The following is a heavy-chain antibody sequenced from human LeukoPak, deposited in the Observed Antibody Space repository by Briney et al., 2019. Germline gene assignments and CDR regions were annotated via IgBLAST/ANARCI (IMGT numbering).Heavy chain of an antibody. Sequence: PSETLSLTCTVSGGSISSYYWSWIRQPPGKGLEWIGYIYYSGSTNYNPSLKSRVTISVDTSKNQFSLKLSSVTAADTAVYYCARDSYDSSGYLGFDIWGQGTMVTVSS. CDR3: ARDSYDSSGYLGFDI. J-gene: IGHJ3*02. D-gene: IGHD3-22*01. CDR1: GGSISSYY. V-gene: IGHV4-59*12. CDR2: IYYSGST.